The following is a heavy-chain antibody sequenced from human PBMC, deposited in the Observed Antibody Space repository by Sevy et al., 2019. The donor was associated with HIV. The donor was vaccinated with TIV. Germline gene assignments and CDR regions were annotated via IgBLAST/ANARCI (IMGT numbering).Heavy chain of an antibody. J-gene: IGHJ6*02. Sequence: GGYLRLSCAASGFTFSSYGMHWVRQAPGKGLEWVAVIWYDGSNKYYADSVKGRFTISRDNSKNTLYLQMNSLRVEDTAVYYCARERRNVEMATTLRYYYYGMDVWGQGTTVTVSS. V-gene: IGHV3-33*01. CDR1: GFTFSSYG. CDR2: IWYDGSNK. D-gene: IGHD5-12*01. CDR3: ARERRNVEMATTLRYYYYGMDV.